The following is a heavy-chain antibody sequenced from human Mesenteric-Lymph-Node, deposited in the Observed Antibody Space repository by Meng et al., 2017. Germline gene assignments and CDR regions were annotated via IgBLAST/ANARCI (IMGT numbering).Heavy chain of an antibody. CDR1: GFTFSDYY. J-gene: IGHJ4*02. CDR3: ARDYGDYVFSGTIDY. V-gene: IGHV3-11*01. CDR2: ISSSGSTI. Sequence: GESLKISCAASGFTFSDYYMSWIRQAPGKGLEWVSYISSSGSTIYYADSVKGRFTISRDNAKNSLYLQMNSLRAEDTAVYYCARDYGDYVFSGTIDYWGQGTLVTVSS. D-gene: IGHD4-17*01.